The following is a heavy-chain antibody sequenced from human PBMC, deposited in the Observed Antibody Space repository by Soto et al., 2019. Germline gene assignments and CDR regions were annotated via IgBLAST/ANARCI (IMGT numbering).Heavy chain of an antibody. CDR2: ISGSGGST. CDR3: AKEEWPGFDY. D-gene: IGHD3-3*01. V-gene: IGHV3-23*01. Sequence: EVQLLESGGGLVQPGGSLRLSCAASGFTFSSYGMSWVRQAPGKGLEWVSDISGSGGSTYYADSVKGRFTVSRDNSKNTLHLQMNSLRAEDTAVYYCAKEEWPGFDYWGQGTLVTVSS. J-gene: IGHJ4*02. CDR1: GFTFSSYG.